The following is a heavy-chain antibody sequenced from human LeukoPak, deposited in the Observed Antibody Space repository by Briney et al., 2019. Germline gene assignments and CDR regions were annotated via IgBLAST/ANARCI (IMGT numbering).Heavy chain of an antibody. D-gene: IGHD4-17*01. CDR2: INHSGST. J-gene: IGHJ4*02. V-gene: IGHV4-34*01. CDR3: AREGRRGGDYAFDY. Sequence: PSETLSLTCAVYGGSFSGYYWSWIRQPPGKGLEWIGEINHSGSTNYNPSLKSRVTISVDTSKNQFSLKLSSVTAADTAVYYCAREGRRGGDYAFDYWGQGTLVTVSS. CDR1: GGSFSGYY.